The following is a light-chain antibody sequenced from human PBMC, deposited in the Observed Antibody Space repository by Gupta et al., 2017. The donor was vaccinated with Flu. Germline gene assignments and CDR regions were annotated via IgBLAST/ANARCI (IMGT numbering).Light chain of an antibody. CDR1: QGISSY. CDR2: AAS. V-gene: IGKV1-8*01. Sequence: AIRMTQSPSSFSSSTGDRFTITCRASQGISSYLAWYQQKPGKAPKLLIYAASTVKSGVPSRFSGSGSGTDFTLTISCRQSEDFATYYCQQEDSYPWTFGQGTKVEIK. CDR3: QQEDSYPWT. J-gene: IGKJ1*01.